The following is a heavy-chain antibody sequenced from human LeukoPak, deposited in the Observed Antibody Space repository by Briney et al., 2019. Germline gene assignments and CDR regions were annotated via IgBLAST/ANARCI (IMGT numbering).Heavy chain of an antibody. V-gene: IGHV3-30*18. CDR1: GFTFSSYG. CDR3: AKDGGSMAVPNAFDI. D-gene: IGHD6-19*01. Sequence: GGSLRLSCAASGFTFSSYGMHWVRQAPGKGLEWVAVISYDGSKKYYADSVKGRFTISRDDSKNTLYLQMNSLRAEDTAVYYCAKDGGSMAVPNAFDIWGQGTMVTVSS. CDR2: ISYDGSKK. J-gene: IGHJ3*02.